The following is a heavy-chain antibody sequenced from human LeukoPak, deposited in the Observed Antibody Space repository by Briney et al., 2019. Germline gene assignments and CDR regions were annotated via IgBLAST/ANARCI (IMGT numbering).Heavy chain of an antibody. J-gene: IGHJ3*01. CDR1: GFTFSTHW. V-gene: IGHV3-7*01. Sequence: GGSLRLSCAASGFTFSTHWMSWVRQAPGKGLEWVAKIKEDGSEKYYVDSVKGRFTISRDNTKNSLSLQMHSLRDEDTAVYYCVRDQGYCTSASCRGDAFDVWGQGSMVSVSS. CDR3: VRDQGYCTSASCRGDAFDV. D-gene: IGHD2-2*01. CDR2: IKEDGSEK.